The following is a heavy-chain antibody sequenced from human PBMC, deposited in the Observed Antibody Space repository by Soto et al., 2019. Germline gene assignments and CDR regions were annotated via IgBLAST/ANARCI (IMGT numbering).Heavy chain of an antibody. D-gene: IGHD3-22*01. CDR3: ARDQGKDYYDSNLNWFDP. V-gene: IGHV3-33*01. J-gene: IGHJ5*02. CDR2: IWYDGSNK. Sequence: GGSLRLSCAASGFTFSSYGMHWVRQAPGKGLEWVAVIWYDGSNKYYADSVKGRFTISRDNSKNTLYLQMNSLRAEDTAVYYCARDQGKDYYDSNLNWFDPWGQGTLVTVSS. CDR1: GFTFSSYG.